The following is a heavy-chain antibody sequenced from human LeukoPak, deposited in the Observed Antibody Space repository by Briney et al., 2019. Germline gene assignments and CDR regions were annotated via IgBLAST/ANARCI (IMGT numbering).Heavy chain of an antibody. V-gene: IGHV4-34*01. CDR2: INHSGGT. CDR1: GGSFSGYY. Sequence: SETLSLTCAVYGGSFSGYYWSWIRQPPGKGLEWIGEINHSGGTNYNPSLKSRVTISVDTSKNQFSLKLSSVTAADTAVYYCARVLDSRFDYWGQGTLVTVSS. D-gene: IGHD3/OR15-3a*01. J-gene: IGHJ4*02. CDR3: ARVLDSRFDY.